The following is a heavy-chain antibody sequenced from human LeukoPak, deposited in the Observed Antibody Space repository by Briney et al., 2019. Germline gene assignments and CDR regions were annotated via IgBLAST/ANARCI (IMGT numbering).Heavy chain of an antibody. CDR2: ISYDGSNK. V-gene: IGHV3-30*18. CDR3: AKDEYTDAFDI. J-gene: IGHJ3*02. CDR1: GFTFSSYG. Sequence: GRSLRLSCAASGFTFSSYGMHWVRQAPGKGLEWVAVISYDGSNKYYADSVKGRFTISRDNSKNTLYLQMNSLRAEDTAVYYCAKDEYTDAFDIWGQGTMVTVSS. D-gene: IGHD6-6*01.